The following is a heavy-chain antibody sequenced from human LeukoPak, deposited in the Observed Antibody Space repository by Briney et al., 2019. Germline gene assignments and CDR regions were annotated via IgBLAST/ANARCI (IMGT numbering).Heavy chain of an antibody. V-gene: IGHV4-30-2*01. Sequence: PSETLSLTCAVSGGSISSGGYSWSWIRQPPGKGLEWIGYIYHSGSTYYNPSLKSRVTMSVDRSKNQFSLKLSSVTAADTAVYYCARLYGDYHYWYFDLWGRGTLVTVSS. CDR2: IYHSGST. CDR1: GGSISSGGYS. CDR3: ARLYGDYHYWYFDL. J-gene: IGHJ2*01. D-gene: IGHD4-17*01.